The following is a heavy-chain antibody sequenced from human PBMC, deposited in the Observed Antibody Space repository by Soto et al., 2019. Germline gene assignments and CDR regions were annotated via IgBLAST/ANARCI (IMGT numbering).Heavy chain of an antibody. V-gene: IGHV1-69*06. Sequence: SVKVSCKASGGPFSSYAISWVRQAPGQGLEWMGGIIPIFGTANYAQKFQGRVTITADKSTSTAYMELSSLRSEDTAVYYCASSKEDWNGSGSYYRLLYYYYGMDVWGQGTTVTVSS. J-gene: IGHJ6*02. CDR2: IIPIFGTA. CDR1: GGPFSSYA. D-gene: IGHD3-10*01. CDR3: ASSKEDWNGSGSYYRLLYYYYGMDV.